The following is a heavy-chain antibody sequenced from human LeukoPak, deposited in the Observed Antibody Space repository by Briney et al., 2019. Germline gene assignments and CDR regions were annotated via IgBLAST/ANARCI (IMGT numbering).Heavy chain of an antibody. CDR1: GFTFSSYW. CDR2: IKQDGSEK. Sequence: GGSLRLSCAASGFTFSSYWMSWVRQAPGKGLEWVAYIKQDGSEKYYVDSVKGRFTISRDNAKNSLYLQMNSLRAEDTAVYYCARDRVVQGVTGRWYYYGMDVWGKGTTVTVSS. V-gene: IGHV3-7*03. CDR3: ARDRVVQGVTGRWYYYGMDV. D-gene: IGHD3-10*01. J-gene: IGHJ6*04.